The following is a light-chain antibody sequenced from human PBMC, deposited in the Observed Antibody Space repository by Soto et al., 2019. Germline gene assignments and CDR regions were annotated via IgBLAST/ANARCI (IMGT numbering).Light chain of an antibody. J-gene: IGKJ5*01. CDR3: QQRKSYPIT. CDR1: QDINTY. V-gene: IGKV1-9*01. CDR2: AAS. Sequence: DIQMTQSPSFLSASVGDRVSITCRASQDINTYLAWYQQKPGKAPKLLIFAASTLQNGVRSRFSGSGSGTEFTVTITSLQPEDFATYYCQQRKSYPITFGQGTRLEIK.